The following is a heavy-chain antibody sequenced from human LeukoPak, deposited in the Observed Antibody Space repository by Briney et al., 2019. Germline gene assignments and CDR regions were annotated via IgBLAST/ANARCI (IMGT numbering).Heavy chain of an antibody. V-gene: IGHV3-23*01. Sequence: GGSLRLSCAASGFTFSSYAMSWVRQAPGKGLEWVSAISGSGGSTYYADSVKGRFTISRDNSKNTLYLQMNSLRAEDTAVYYCAISKPYYDFWSGYLTPFDYWGQGTLVTVSS. D-gene: IGHD3-3*01. CDR3: AISKPYYDFWSGYLTPFDY. CDR2: ISGSGGST. CDR1: GFTFSSYA. J-gene: IGHJ4*02.